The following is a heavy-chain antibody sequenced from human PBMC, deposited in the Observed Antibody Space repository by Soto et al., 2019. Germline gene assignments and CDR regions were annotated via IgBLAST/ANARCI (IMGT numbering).Heavy chain of an antibody. D-gene: IGHD3-22*01. CDR3: AKDLRITMIVVVPGGWFDP. V-gene: IGHV1-18*01. CDR2: ISAYNGNT. Sequence: QVQLVQSGAEVKKPGASVKVSCKASGYTFTSYGISWVRQAPGQGLEWMGWISAYNGNTNYAQKLQGRVTMTTDTSTSTAYMELRSLRSDDTAVYYCAKDLRITMIVVVPGGWFDPWGQGTLVTVSS. J-gene: IGHJ5*02. CDR1: GYTFTSYG.